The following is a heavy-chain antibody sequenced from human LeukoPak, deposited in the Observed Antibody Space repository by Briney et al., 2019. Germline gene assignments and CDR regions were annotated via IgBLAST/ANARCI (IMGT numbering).Heavy chain of an antibody. CDR3: ANPPTVTTNRFDP. J-gene: IGHJ5*02. CDR2: ISSSGNTI. D-gene: IGHD4-17*01. CDR1: GFTFSDYY. Sequence: GRSLRLSCAASGFTFSDYYMSWIRQAPGKGLEWVSYISSSGNTIYYADSVKGRFTISRDNAKNSLYLQMNSLRAEDTAVYYCANPPTVTTNRFDPWGQGTLVTVSS. V-gene: IGHV3-11*01.